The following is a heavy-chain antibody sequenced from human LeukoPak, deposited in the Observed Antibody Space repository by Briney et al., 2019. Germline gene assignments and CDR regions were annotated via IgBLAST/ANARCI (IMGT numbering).Heavy chain of an antibody. CDR3: ARQAGYYDNWFDP. D-gene: IGHD1-26*01. J-gene: IGHJ5*02. CDR1: GYSFTSFW. Sequence: GESLKFSCKVSGYSFTSFWTGWVRQIPGKGMDWRGTIYPGDSDTRYSPSFQSQVTNTADKSISTAHLQWSSMEASDTATYYGARQAGYYDNWFDPWGKGTLVTVSS. V-gene: IGHV5-51*02. CDR2: IYPGDSDT.